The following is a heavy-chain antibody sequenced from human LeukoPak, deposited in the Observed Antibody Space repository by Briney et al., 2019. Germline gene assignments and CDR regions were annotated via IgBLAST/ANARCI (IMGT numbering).Heavy chain of an antibody. CDR3: ARTLYSSGWYGDY. CDR1: GYTFTGYY. V-gene: IGHV1-2*02. D-gene: IGHD6-19*01. Sequence: ASVKVSCKASGYTFTGYYMHWVRQAPGQGLEWMGWINPNSGGTNYAQKFQGRVTMTRDTSISTAYMELSRLRSDDTAVYYCARTLYSSGWYGDYWGQGTLVTVSS. J-gene: IGHJ4*02. CDR2: INPNSGGT.